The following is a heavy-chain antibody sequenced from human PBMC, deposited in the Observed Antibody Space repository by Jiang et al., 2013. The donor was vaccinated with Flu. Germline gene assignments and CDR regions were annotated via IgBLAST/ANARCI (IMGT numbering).Heavy chain of an antibody. D-gene: IGHD2-21*02. CDR1: GYSFTSYW. CDR3: ARHSTPRLNGAGVVVTATPSGMDV. CDR2: IYPGDSDT. J-gene: IGHJ6*02. Sequence: CKGSGYSFTSYWIGWVRQMPGKGLEWMGIIYPGDSDTRYSPSFQGQVTISADKSISTAYLQWSSLKASDTAMYYCARHSTPRLNGAGVVVTATPSGMDVWGQGTTVTVSS. V-gene: IGHV5-51*01.